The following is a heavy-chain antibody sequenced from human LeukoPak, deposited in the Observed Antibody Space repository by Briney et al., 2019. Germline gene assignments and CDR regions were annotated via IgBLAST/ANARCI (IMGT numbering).Heavy chain of an antibody. Sequence: ASVKVSCKASGYTFTSYDINWVRQATGQGLEWMGWMNPNSGNTGYAQKFQGRVTMTRNTSISTAYMELSSLRSEDTAVYYCARGQVMITFGGVTVTDYYYMDVWGKGTTVTVSS. D-gene: IGHD3-16*02. CDR1: GYTFTSYD. J-gene: IGHJ6*03. V-gene: IGHV1-8*01. CDR3: ARGQVMITFGGVTVTDYYYMDV. CDR2: MNPNSGNT.